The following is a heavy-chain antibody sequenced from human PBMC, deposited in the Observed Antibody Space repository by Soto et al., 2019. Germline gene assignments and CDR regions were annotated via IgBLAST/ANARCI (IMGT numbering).Heavy chain of an antibody. CDR3: ASGLEGIAARPHGMDV. CDR1: GGTFSSYA. D-gene: IGHD6-6*01. CDR2: IIPIFGTA. V-gene: IGHV1-69*06. Sequence: QVQLVQSGAEVKKPGSSVKVSCKASGGTFSSYAISWVRQAPGQGLEWMGGIIPIFGTANYAQKFQGRVTITADKSTSTAYMELSSLRSEDTAVYYCASGLEGIAARPHGMDVWGQGTTVTVSS. J-gene: IGHJ6*02.